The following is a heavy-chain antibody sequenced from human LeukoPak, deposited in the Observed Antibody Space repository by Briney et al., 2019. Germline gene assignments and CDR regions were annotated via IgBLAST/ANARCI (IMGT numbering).Heavy chain of an antibody. Sequence: GGSLRLSCAASGFTFSSYAMSWVRQAPGKGLEWVSAISGSGGSTYYADSVKGRFTISRDNSKNTLYLQMNSLRAEDTAVYYCAKDLYWTGAENNYFDYWGQGTLVTVSS. CDR2: ISGSGGST. CDR3: AKDLYWTGAENNYFDY. D-gene: IGHD1-26*01. CDR1: GFTFSSYA. V-gene: IGHV3-23*01. J-gene: IGHJ4*02.